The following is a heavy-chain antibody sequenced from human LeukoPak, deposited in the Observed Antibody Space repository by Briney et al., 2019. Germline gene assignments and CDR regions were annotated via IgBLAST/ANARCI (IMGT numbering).Heavy chain of an antibody. J-gene: IGHJ5*01. D-gene: IGHD1-26*01. CDR1: GFTFSNYW. V-gene: IGHV3-7*01. CDR2: IKQDGSEK. Sequence: GGSLRLSCAASGFTFSNYWMNWVRQAPGKGLEWVANIKQDGSEKYYVDSVKGRFTVSRDNAKNSLYLQMNSLRAEDTAVYYCAKEGAYPILPYDSWGQGTLVTVSS. CDR3: AKEGAYPILPYDS.